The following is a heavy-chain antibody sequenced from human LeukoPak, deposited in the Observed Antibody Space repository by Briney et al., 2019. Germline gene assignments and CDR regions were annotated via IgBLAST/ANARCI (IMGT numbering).Heavy chain of an antibody. J-gene: IGHJ6*02. CDR3: AKDRGADIVVVPPSLDA. CDR2: ISGDGGST. D-gene: IGHD2-2*01. Sequence: GGSLRLSCAASGFTFDDYAMHWVRQAPGKGLEWVSLISGDGGSTYYADSLQGRFTISRDSSKNSLSLQMNSLRTEDTALYFCAKDRGADIVVVPPSLDAWGQGTTVTVSS. CDR1: GFTFDDYA. V-gene: IGHV3-43*02.